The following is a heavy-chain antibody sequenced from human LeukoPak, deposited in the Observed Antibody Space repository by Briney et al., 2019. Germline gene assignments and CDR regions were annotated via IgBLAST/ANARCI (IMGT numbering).Heavy chain of an antibody. CDR1: GFTFSSYW. CDR3: ARAPSDNGSYYHDYFRH. Sequence: GGSLRLSCAASGFTFSSYWMHWVRQAPGKGLVWVSCIKSDGSTNYADSVKGRFTISRDNDKNTLSLQMNSLRAEDTGVYYCARAPSDNGSYYHDYFRHWGQGTLVTVSS. CDR2: IKSDGST. V-gene: IGHV3-74*01. D-gene: IGHD3-22*01. J-gene: IGHJ1*01.